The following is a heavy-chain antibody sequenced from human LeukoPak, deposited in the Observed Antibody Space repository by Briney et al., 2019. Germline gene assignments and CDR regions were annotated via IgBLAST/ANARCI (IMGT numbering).Heavy chain of an antibody. V-gene: IGHV4-61*01. CDR1: GGSVSSASYY. D-gene: IGHD3-22*01. J-gene: IGHJ4*02. CDR2: IFYSGST. CDR3: ARHGANSSGYSAWGFDY. Sequence: SETLSLTCTVSGGSVSSASYYWSWIRQPPGRGLEWIGYIFYSGSTNYNPSLKSRVTISVDTSKNQFSLKLSSVTAADTAVYYCARHGANSSGYSAWGFDYWGQGTLVTVSS.